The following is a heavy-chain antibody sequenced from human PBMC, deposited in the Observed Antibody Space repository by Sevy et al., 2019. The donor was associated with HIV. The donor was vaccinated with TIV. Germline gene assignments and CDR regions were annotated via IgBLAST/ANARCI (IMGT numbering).Heavy chain of an antibody. V-gene: IGHV1-18*01. J-gene: IGHJ4*02. CDR1: GYTFTSYG. D-gene: IGHD3-10*01. CDR2: ISAYNGNT. Sequence: ASVKVSCQASGYTFTSYGISWVRQAPGQGLEWMGWISAYNGNTNYAQQLQGRVTMTTDTSTSTAYMELRSLRSDDTAVDYCARDRYGSGSYPRSAFDYWGQGTLVTVSS. CDR3: ARDRYGSGSYPRSAFDY.